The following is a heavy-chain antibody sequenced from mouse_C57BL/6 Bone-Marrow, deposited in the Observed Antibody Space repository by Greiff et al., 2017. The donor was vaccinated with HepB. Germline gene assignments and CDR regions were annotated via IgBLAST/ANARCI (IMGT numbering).Heavy chain of an antibody. D-gene: IGHD1-1*01. CDR1: GFTFSSYA. CDR2: ISDGGSYT. Sequence: EVNVVESGGGLVKPGGSLKLSCAASGFTFSSYAMSWVRQTPEKRLEWVATISDGGSYTYYPDNVKGRFTISRDNAKNNLYLQMSHLKSEDTAMYYCARDYYYGSSSEEGYYAMDYWGQGTSVTVSS. V-gene: IGHV5-4*01. J-gene: IGHJ4*01. CDR3: ARDYYYGSSSEEGYYAMDY.